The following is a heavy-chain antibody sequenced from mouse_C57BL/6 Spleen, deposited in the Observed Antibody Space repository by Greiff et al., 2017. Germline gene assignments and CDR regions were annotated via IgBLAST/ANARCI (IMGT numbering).Heavy chain of an antibody. CDR1: GYTFTSYW. CDR3: ASYNYGSSYPFAY. Sequence: QVQLQQPGAELVKPGASVKLSCKASGYTFTSYWMQWVKQRPGQGLEWIGEIDPSDSYTNYNQKFKGKATLTVDTSSSTAYMQLSSLTSEDSAVYYCASYNYGSSYPFAYWGQGTLVTVSA. CDR2: IDPSDSYT. J-gene: IGHJ3*01. V-gene: IGHV1-50*01. D-gene: IGHD1-1*01.